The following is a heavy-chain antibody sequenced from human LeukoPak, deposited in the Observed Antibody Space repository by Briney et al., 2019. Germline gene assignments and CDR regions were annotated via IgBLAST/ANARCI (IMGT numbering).Heavy chain of an antibody. CDR1: GGAIISDTFY. CDR2: INYSETT. Sequence: PSETLSLTCTHPGGAIISDTFYSGWVRHPPGKGLEWVGRINYSETTYYNTSLRSQLSISVDTSRTQFFLRLNSVTAADTAVYYGGRLFDSWGQGILVTVSS. J-gene: IGHJ4*02. CDR3: GRLFDS. V-gene: IGHV4-39*01.